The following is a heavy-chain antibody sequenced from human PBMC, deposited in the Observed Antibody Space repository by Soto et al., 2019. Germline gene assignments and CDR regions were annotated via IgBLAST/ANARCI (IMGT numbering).Heavy chain of an antibody. J-gene: IGHJ4*02. CDR2: INHSGST. CDR3: ARVRRSYLFDY. V-gene: IGHV4-34*01. Sequence: PSETLSLTCAVYGGSFSGYYWSWIRQPPGKGLEWIGEINHSGSTNYNPSLKSRVTISVDTSKNQFSLKLSSVTAADTAVYYCARVRRSYLFDYWGQGTLVTVSS. CDR1: GGSFSGYY. D-gene: IGHD1-26*01.